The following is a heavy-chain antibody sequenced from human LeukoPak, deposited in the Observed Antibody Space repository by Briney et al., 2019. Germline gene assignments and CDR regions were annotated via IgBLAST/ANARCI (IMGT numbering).Heavy chain of an antibody. CDR2: IYNSGSN. D-gene: IGHD3-10*01. V-gene: IGHV4-59*08. Sequence: SETLSLTCTVSGGSLSSDHWQWIRQPPGEGLEWVGYIYNSGSNTYNPSLKRRVTISIDTSKNQFSLKLTSVTAADTAVYYFATRGYWGQGTLVTVSS. CDR1: GGSLSSDH. J-gene: IGHJ4*02. CDR3: ATRGY.